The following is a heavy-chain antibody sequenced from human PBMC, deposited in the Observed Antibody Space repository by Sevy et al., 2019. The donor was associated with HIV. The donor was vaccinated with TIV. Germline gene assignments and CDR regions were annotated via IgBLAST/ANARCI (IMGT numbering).Heavy chain of an antibody. J-gene: IGHJ4*02. CDR2: ISFSGGST. V-gene: IGHV3-23*01. Sequence: GGSLRLSCAASGFTFSTYAMTWVRQAPGRGLKWVSVISFSGGSTYYADSVKGRFTISKDNSKNTLYLQMNSLRAEDTAVYYCAKDRVSGAYYTGDFDYWGQGTLVTVSS. CDR3: AKDRVSGAYYTGDFDY. CDR1: GFTFSTYA. D-gene: IGHD3-3*01.